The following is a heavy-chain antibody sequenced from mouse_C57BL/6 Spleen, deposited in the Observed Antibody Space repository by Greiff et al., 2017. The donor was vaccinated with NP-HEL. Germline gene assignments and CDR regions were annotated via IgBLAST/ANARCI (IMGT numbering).Heavy chain of an antibody. Sequence: EVMLVESGGGLVKPGGSLKLSCAASGFTFSDYGMHWVRQAPEKGLEWVAYISSGSSTIYYADTVKGRFTISRVNAKNTLFLQMTSLRSEDTAMYYCARTIYDYSTAMDYWGQGTSVTVSS. CDR3: ARTIYDYSTAMDY. CDR1: GFTFSDYG. D-gene: IGHD2-4*01. J-gene: IGHJ4*01. CDR2: ISSGSSTI. V-gene: IGHV5-17*01.